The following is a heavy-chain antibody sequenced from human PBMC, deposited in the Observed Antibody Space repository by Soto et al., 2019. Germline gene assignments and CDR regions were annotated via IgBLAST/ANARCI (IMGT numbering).Heavy chain of an antibody. D-gene: IGHD2-21*01. Sequence: QLQLQESGSGRVKPSQTLSLTCAVSGGSISSGGYSWSWIRQPPGKGLEWIGYIYHSGSTYYNPSRKSRVTTSVDRSKNQFSLKLSSVTAADTAVYYCARGNVVAIDYWGQGTLVTVSS. CDR3: ARGNVVAIDY. CDR1: GGSISSGGYS. CDR2: IYHSGST. V-gene: IGHV4-30-2*01. J-gene: IGHJ4*02.